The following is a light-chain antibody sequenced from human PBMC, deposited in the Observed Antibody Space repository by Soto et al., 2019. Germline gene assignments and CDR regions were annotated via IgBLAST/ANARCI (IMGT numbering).Light chain of an antibody. Sequence: QSVLTQPPSASGSPGQSVTISCTGTSSDVGGYNYVSWYQQHPGKAPKLMISEVSKRPSGVPDRFSGSKSGNTASLTVSGVQDEDEDDYYCSSFAGNNTLVFGGGTKLTVL. CDR1: SSDVGGYNY. J-gene: IGLJ2*01. CDR3: SSFAGNNTLV. CDR2: EVS. V-gene: IGLV2-8*01.